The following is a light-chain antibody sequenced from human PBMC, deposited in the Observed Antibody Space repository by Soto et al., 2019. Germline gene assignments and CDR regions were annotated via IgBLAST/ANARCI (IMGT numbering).Light chain of an antibody. CDR1: SSNIGAGYD. J-gene: IGLJ1*01. Sequence: QSVLTQPPSVSGAPGQRITISCTGSSSNIGAGYDVHWYQQLPGTAPKLLIYGNNNRPSGVPDRFSGYKSGSSASLAITGLQAEDAADYYCQSYYRSLSRVFGTGTKLTVL. CDR2: GNN. CDR3: QSYYRSLSRV. V-gene: IGLV1-40*01.